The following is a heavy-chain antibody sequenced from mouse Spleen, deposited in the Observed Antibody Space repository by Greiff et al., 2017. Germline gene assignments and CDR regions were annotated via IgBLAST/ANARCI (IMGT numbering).Heavy chain of an antibody. CDR3: ASKGLRSFYAMDY. Sequence: EVQRVESGAELVKPGASVKLSCTASGFNIKDTYMHWVKQRPEQGLEWIGRIDPANGNTKYDPKFQGKATITADTSSNTAYLQLSSLTSEDTAVYYCASKGLRSFYAMDYWGQGTSVTVSS. CDR1: GFNIKDTY. D-gene: IGHD2-4*01. J-gene: IGHJ4*01. CDR2: IDPANGNT. V-gene: IGHV14-3*02.